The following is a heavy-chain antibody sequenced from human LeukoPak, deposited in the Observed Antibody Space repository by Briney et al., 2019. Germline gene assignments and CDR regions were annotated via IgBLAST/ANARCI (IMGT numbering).Heavy chain of an antibody. CDR1: GGSFSGYY. Sequence: SETLSLTCAVYGGSFSGYYWSWIRQPPGKGLEWIGEINHSGSTNYNPSLKSRVTISVDTSKNQFSLKLSSVTAADTAVYYCARGGYDYVWGSYRYPVFDYWGQGTLVTVSS. CDR3: ARGGYDYVWGSYRYPVFDY. J-gene: IGHJ4*02. V-gene: IGHV4-34*01. CDR2: INHSGST. D-gene: IGHD3-16*02.